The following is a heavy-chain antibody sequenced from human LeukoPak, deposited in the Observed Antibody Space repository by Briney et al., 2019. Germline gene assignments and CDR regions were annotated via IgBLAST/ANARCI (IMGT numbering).Heavy chain of an antibody. CDR3: AAHPHYINSNYFDY. Sequence: SGGSLRLSCTASGFTFSSFAMSWVRQAPGKGLEWVSAISDGGSSTNYADSVKGRFTISRDNAKNTLNLQMDSLRAEDTAVYYCAAHPHYINSNYFDYWGQGILVTVSS. CDR1: GFTFSSFA. V-gene: IGHV3-23*01. J-gene: IGHJ4*02. CDR2: ISDGGSST. D-gene: IGHD3-10*01.